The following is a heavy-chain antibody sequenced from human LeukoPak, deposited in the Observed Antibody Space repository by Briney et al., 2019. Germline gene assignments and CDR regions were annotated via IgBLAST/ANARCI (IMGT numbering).Heavy chain of an antibody. CDR2: INPNSGGT. D-gene: IGHD5-18*01. J-gene: IGHJ4*02. CDR3: ARDAGYSYGVDY. CDR1: GYTFTGYY. V-gene: IGHV1-2*02. Sequence: ASVKVSCKASGYTFTGYYMHWVRQAPGQGLEWMGWINPNSGGTNYAQKFQGRVTMTRDTSISTAYMDLSRLRSDDTAVYYCARDAGYSYGVDYWGQGTLVTVSS.